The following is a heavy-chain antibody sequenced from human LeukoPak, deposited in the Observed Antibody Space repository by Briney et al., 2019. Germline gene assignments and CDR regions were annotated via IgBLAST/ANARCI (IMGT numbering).Heavy chain of an antibody. V-gene: IGHV4-39*01. CDR1: GGSIRSSSYY. CDR3: GAPSRYLEWSIN. D-gene: IGHD3-3*01. CDR2: FYYSGSP. Sequence: PSETLSLTCTVSGGSIRSSSYYWGWIRQPPGKGLEWIGSFYYSGSPYYNPSLKSRVTISVDMSKNRFSLKLSSVTAADTAVYYCGAPSRYLEWSINWGQGTLVTVSS. J-gene: IGHJ4*02.